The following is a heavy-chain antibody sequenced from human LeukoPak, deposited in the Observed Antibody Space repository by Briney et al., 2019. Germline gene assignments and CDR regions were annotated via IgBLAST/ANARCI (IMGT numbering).Heavy chain of an antibody. CDR1: GFTFSGYA. D-gene: IGHD1-26*01. CDR2: ISDTSGST. V-gene: IGHV3-23*01. CDR3: AKVAQWELHPLDY. J-gene: IGHJ4*02. Sequence: GGSLRLSCAASGFTFSGYAMSWVRLAPGKGLEWVSTISDTSGSTHYADSVKGRFTISRDNSKNTLYLQMNSLRAEDTAVYYCAKVAQWELHPLDYWGQGTLVTVSS.